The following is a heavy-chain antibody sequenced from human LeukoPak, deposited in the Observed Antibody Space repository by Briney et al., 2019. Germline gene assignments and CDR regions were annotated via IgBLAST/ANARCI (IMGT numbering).Heavy chain of an antibody. V-gene: IGHV4-39*01. CDR2: IFYSGST. Sequence: SETLSLTCTVSGGSISTSNYYWGWIRQPPGKGLEWIGNIFYSGSTYYSPSLRSRVTISLDTSRNQFSLKLNSVTAADTAVYYCVKVGSYWDFDHWGQGTLVTVSS. J-gene: IGHJ4*02. D-gene: IGHD1-26*01. CDR3: VKVGSYWDFDH. CDR1: GGSISTSNYY.